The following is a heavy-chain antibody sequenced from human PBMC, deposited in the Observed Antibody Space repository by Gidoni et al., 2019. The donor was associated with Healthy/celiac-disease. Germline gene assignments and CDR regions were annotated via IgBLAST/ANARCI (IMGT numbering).Heavy chain of an antibody. J-gene: IGHJ6*03. CDR1: GFTFSSYS. Sequence: VQLVESGGGLVKPGGSLRLSCAASGFTFSSYSMNWVRQAPGKGLEWFSSISSSSSYIYYADSVKGRFTISRDNAKNSLYLQMNSLRAEDTAVYYCARDEPHYYYYMDVWGKGTTVTVSS. CDR2: ISSSSSYI. CDR3: ARDEPHYYYYMDV. V-gene: IGHV3-21*01.